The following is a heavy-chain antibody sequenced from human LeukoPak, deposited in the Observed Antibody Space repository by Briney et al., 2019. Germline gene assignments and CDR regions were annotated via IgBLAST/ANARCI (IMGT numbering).Heavy chain of an antibody. Sequence: SETLSLTCTVSGGSISSSSYYWRWIRQPPGKGLEWIGSIYYSGSTYYNPSLKSRATISVHTSKKQFSLKLSSVTAADTAVYCCARGTLYGEYVFDNWGQKTLVTASS. D-gene: IGHD4-17*01. CDR3: ARGTLYGEYVFDN. V-gene: IGHV4-39*07. J-gene: IGHJ4*02. CDR1: GGSISSSSYY. CDR2: IYYSGST.